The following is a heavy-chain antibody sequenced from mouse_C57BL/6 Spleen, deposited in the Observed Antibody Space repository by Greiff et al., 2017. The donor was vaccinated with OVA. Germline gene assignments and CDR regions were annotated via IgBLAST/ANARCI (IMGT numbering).Heavy chain of an antibody. V-gene: IGHV2-5*01. Sequence: VQLQQSGPGLVQPSQSLSITRPVSGFSLPSYGVHWVRPSPGKGLEWLGVIWSGGSTDYKAAFMSRLSITKDNSKSQVFVKMNSLQADDTAIYVCAKVGLGGDYFDYWGQGTTLTGSS. J-gene: IGHJ2*01. CDR3: AKVGLGGDYFDY. D-gene: IGHD4-1*01. CDR1: GFSLPSYG. CDR2: IWSGGST.